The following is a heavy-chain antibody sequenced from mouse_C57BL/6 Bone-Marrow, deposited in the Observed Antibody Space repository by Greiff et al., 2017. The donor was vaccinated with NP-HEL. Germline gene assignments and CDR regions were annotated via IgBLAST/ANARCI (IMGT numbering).Heavy chain of an antibody. CDR3: ARGVESYWYFDV. V-gene: IGHV14-3*01. D-gene: IGHD1-1*01. Sequence: QLQQSVAELVRPGASVKLSCTASGFNINNTYMPWVKQRPEQGLEWIGRIDPANGNTKYAPTFQGKATITADPSSTKAYLQLSSLTSEDTAIYYCARGVESYWYFDVWGTGTTVTVSS. J-gene: IGHJ1*03. CDR1: GFNINNTY. CDR2: IDPANGNT.